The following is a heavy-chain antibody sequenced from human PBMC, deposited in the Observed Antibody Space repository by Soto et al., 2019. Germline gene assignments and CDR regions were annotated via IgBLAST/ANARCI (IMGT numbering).Heavy chain of an antibody. CDR2: IGTAGDT. V-gene: IGHV3-13*01. CDR1: GFTFSSYD. J-gene: IGHJ5*02. Sequence: GGSLRLSCAASGFTFSSYDMHWVRQATGKGLEWVSAIGTAGDTYYPGSVKGRFTISRENAKNSLYLQMNSLRAEDTAVYYCARGRSSSSMVDWFDPWGQGTLVTVSS. CDR3: ARGRSSSSMVDWFDP. D-gene: IGHD6-6*01.